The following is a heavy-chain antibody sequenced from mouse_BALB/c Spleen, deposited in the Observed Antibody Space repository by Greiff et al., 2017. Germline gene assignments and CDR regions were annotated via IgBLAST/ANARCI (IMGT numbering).Heavy chain of an antibody. J-gene: IGHJ4*01. D-gene: IGHD1-1*01. Sequence: QVQLQQSGAELAKPGASVKMSCKASGYTFTSYWMHWVKQRPGQGLEWIGYINPSTGYTEYNQKFKDKATLTADKSSSTAYMQLSSLTSEASAVYYCARTPNYYGSSYYAMDYWGQGTSVTVSS. CDR1: GYTFTSYW. V-gene: IGHV1-7*01. CDR2: INPSTGYT. CDR3: ARTPNYYGSSYYAMDY.